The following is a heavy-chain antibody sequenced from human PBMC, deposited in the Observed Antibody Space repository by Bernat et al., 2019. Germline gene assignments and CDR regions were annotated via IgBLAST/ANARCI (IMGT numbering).Heavy chain of an antibody. CDR3: ARSTKRAPYYYDTNGYYYDY. Sequence: QLQLQESGPGLVKPSETLSLTCTVSGGSISTSSYYWGWIRQPPGKGLEWIGSIYYSGSTYYNASLKSRVTISVDTSKNQFSLKLGSVTAADTAVYYCARSTKRAPYYYDTNGYYYDYWGQGTLVTVSS. V-gene: IGHV4-39*01. J-gene: IGHJ4*02. CDR2: IYYSGST. CDR1: GGSISTSSYY. D-gene: IGHD3-22*01.